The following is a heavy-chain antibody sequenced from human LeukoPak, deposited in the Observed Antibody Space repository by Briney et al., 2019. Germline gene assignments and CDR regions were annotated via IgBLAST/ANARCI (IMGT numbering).Heavy chain of an antibody. D-gene: IGHD3-22*01. J-gene: IGHJ4*02. CDR3: VHGDYDSGGSWYLYY. V-gene: IGHV2-5*01. CDR1: GFSLSTSGVG. CDR2: IYWNDDK. Sequence: SGPTLVKPTQTLTLTCTFSGFSLSTSGVGVGWTRQPPGKALEWLALIYWNDDKRYRPSLKSRLTITKDTAKNQVVLTMTNMDPVDTATYYCVHGDYDSGGSWYLYYWGQGTLVTVSS.